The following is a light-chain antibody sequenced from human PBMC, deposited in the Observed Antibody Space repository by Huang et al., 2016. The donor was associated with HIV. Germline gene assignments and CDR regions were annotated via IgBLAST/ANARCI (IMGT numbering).Light chain of an antibody. V-gene: IGKV4-1*01. Sequence: DIVMTQSPDSLAVSLGERATINCNSSQSVLFSSSNKNYLAWYQQKPGQPPKLLIYWASSRQYGVPDRFSGSGSGTDFTLTISSLQAEDVALYYCQQYYSSWTFGQGTKVEIK. CDR2: WAS. CDR3: QQYYSSWT. CDR1: QSVLFSSSNKNY. J-gene: IGKJ1*01.